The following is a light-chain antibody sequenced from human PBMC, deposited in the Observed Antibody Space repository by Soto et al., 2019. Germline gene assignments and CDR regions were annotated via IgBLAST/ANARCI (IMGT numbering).Light chain of an antibody. CDR3: QQYGPSPPYT. J-gene: IGKJ2*01. CDR2: AAS. V-gene: IGKV3-20*01. CDR1: RSFASSY. Sequence: EIVLTQSPGTLSLSPGERATLSCRASRSFASSYLAWYQQKPGQAPRLLIYAASSRATGTPDRFSGSGSRTDFTLTISRVEPEDSAVYYCQQYGPSPPYTFGQGTSVEI.